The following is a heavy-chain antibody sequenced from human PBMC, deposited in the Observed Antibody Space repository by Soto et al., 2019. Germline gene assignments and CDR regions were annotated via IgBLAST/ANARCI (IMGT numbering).Heavy chain of an antibody. CDR1: GYSFTAYG. CDR3: ARDVPDTNLFFYYYGMDV. V-gene: IGHV1-18*01. D-gene: IGHD2-21*01. Sequence: QIYLVQSGAEVREPGASVKVSCKASGYSFTAYGISWVRQAPGQGLEWMGWISTDNGNTNYAPNAQGRVSMTTDPSTSTAYMELWSLGSDDTAVYYCARDVPDTNLFFYYYGMDVWGQGTTVTVSS. CDR2: ISTDNGNT. J-gene: IGHJ6*02.